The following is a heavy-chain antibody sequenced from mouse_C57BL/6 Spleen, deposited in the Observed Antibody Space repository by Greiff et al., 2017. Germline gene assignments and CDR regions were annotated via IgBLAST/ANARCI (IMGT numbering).Heavy chain of an antibody. CDR2: ISDGGSYT. Sequence: EVQGVESGGGLVKPGGSLKLSCAASGFTFSSYAMSWVRQTPEKRLEWVATISDGGSYTYYPDNVKGRFTISRDNAKNNLYLQMSHLKSEDTAMYYCARDPGDDTDFGYWGQGTTLTVSS. CDR1: GFTFSSYA. CDR3: ARDPGDDTDFGY. D-gene: IGHD2-12*01. J-gene: IGHJ2*01. V-gene: IGHV5-4*01.